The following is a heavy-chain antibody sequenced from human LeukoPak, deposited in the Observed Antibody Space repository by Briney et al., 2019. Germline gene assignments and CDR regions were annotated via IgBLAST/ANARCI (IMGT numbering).Heavy chain of an antibody. Sequence: GESLKISCKGSGXSFTTNWIGWVRQIPGKGLEWMGIIYPGDSETRFSPSFQGQVTISADKSISTAYLQWSSLKASDTAMYYCVRSRGYSYGYSYYFDYWGQGTLVTVSS. V-gene: IGHV5-51*01. CDR2: IYPGDSET. J-gene: IGHJ4*02. CDR3: VRSRGYSYGYSYYFDY. D-gene: IGHD5-18*01. CDR1: GXSFTTNW.